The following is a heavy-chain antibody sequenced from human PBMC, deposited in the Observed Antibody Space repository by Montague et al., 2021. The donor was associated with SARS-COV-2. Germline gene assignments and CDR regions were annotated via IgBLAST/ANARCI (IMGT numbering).Heavy chain of an antibody. Sequence: TLSLTCTVSGGSISSGGYYWSWLRQHPGKGLEWIGYIYYSGSTHYNPSLKSRVTISVDTSKNQFSLKLSSVTAADTAVYYCARDLNEYSSSGGFDYWGQGTLVTVSS. CDR2: IYYSGST. D-gene: IGHD6-6*01. CDR3: ARDLNEYSSSGGFDY. V-gene: IGHV4-31*03. CDR1: GGSISSGGYY. J-gene: IGHJ4*02.